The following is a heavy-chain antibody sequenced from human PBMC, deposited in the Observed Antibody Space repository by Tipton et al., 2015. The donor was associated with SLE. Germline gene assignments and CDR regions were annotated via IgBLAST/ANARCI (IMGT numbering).Heavy chain of an antibody. CDR2: IYTSGST. V-gene: IGHV4-61*02. CDR1: GGSISSGSYY. Sequence: TLSLTCTVSGGSISSGSYYWSWIRQPAGKGLEWIGRIYTSGSTNYNPSLKSRVTISVDTSKNQFSLKLSSVTAADTAVYYCARVTMVRGVIDYYYMDVWGKGTTVTVSS. J-gene: IGHJ6*03. CDR3: ARVTMVRGVIDYYYMDV. D-gene: IGHD3-10*01.